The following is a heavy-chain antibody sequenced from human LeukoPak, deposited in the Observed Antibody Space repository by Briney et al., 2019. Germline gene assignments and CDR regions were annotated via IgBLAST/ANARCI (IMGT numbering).Heavy chain of an antibody. Sequence: GGSLRLSCAASGFTLSSYAMSWVRQAPGKGLEWVSAISGSGGSTYYADSVEGRFTISRDNSKNTLYLQMNSLRAEDTAVYYCAKGSIRNWLQYGWGQGTLVTVSS. D-gene: IGHD3-9*01. J-gene: IGHJ4*02. V-gene: IGHV3-23*01. CDR2: ISGSGGST. CDR3: AKGSIRNWLQYG. CDR1: GFTLSSYA.